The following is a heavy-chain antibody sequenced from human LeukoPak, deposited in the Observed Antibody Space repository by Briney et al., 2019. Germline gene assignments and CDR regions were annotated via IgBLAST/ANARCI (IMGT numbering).Heavy chain of an antibody. D-gene: IGHD3-22*01. CDR1: GYTFRSYG. J-gene: IGHJ1*01. V-gene: IGHV3-64*01. CDR3: ASYYYDSGGFHFHH. CDR2: ISSNGGRT. Sequence: GGSLRLSCAASGYTFRSYGMHWVRQAPGKGLEYVSAISSNGGRTYYANSVKGRFTISRDNSRNTLYLQMGSLRAEDMAVYYCASYYYDSGGFHFHHWGQGTLVTVSS.